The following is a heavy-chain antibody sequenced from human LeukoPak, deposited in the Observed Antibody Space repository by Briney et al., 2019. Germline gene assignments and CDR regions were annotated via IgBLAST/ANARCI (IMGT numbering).Heavy chain of an antibody. Sequence: SETLSLTCTVSGGSISSYYWSWIRQPPGKGLEWIGYIYYSGSTNYNPSLKSRVTISVDTSKNQSSLKLSSVTAADTAVYYCASTRIKGLRFLSPYGMDVWGQGTTVTVSS. D-gene: IGHD3-3*01. V-gene: IGHV4-59*01. CDR1: GGSISSYY. CDR2: IYYSGST. J-gene: IGHJ6*02. CDR3: ASTRIKGLRFLSPYGMDV.